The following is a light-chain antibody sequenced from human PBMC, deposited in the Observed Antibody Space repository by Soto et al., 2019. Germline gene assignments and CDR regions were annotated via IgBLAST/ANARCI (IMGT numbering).Light chain of an antibody. J-gene: IGKJ2*01. V-gene: IGKV3-11*01. CDR1: QSVNSD. CDR2: DVS. Sequence: EIVLTQSPATLPLSPGERATLSCRASQSVNSDLAWYQQKPGQAPRLLIYDVSNRATGIPARFSGSGSGTDFTLTISSLEPEDCAVYYCQQRRSLPSTFGQGTKLEIK. CDR3: QQRRSLPST.